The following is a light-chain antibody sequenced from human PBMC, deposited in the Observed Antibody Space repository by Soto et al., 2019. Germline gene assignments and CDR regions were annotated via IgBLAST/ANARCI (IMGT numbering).Light chain of an antibody. CDR1: QSVSSSY. J-gene: IGKJ3*01. CDR2: GAS. CDR3: QQYGSSPFT. Sequence: EIVLTQSPGTLSLSPGERATLSCRASQSVSSSYLAWYQQKPGQAPRLLIYGASSRATGIPDRFSGSGSGTDFALSISRLGPEDFAVYYCQQYGSSPFTFDPGTKVDIK. V-gene: IGKV3-20*01.